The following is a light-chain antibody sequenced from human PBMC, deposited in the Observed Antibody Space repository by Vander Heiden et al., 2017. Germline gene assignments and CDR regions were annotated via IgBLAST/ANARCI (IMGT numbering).Light chain of an antibody. CDR2: DVY. CDR1: SSAIGTYNY. CDR3: SSYTTSRTWV. V-gene: IGLV2-14*03. J-gene: IGLJ3*02. Sequence: SALTQPASVSGSPGQSITISSTGTSSAIGTYNYVSWYQHHPGKAPKLMTFDVYHRPSGVSTRFSGSKSGDTASLAISGLQAEDEAYYYCSSYTTSRTWVFGGGTKLTVL.